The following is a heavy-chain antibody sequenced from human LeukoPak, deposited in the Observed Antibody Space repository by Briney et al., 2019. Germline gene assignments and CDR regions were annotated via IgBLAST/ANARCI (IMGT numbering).Heavy chain of an antibody. CDR1: GFTFSSYA. CDR3: AKDGYSSGWLPSY. V-gene: IGHV3-23*01. J-gene: IGHJ4*02. Sequence: QTGGSLRLPCAASGFTFSSYAMSWVRQAPGKGLEWVSGISGSGGSTDYADSVKGRFTISRDNSKNTLYLQMNSLRAEDTAVYYCAKDGYSSGWLPSYWGQGTLVTVSS. CDR2: ISGSGGST. D-gene: IGHD6-19*01.